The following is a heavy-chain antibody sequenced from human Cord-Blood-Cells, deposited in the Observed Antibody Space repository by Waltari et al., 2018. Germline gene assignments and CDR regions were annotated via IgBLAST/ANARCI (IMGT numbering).Heavy chain of an antibody. V-gene: IGHV4-34*01. CDR1: GGSFSGYY. Sequence: QVQLQQWGAGLLKPSETLSLTCAVYGGSFSGYYWSWIRQPPGKGLEWSGEINHSGSTNYNPSLKSRVTISVDTSKNQFSLKLSSVTAADTAVYYCARHPLYDSSGYYYDYWGQGTLVTVSS. CDR2: INHSGST. CDR3: ARHPLYDSSGYYYDY. J-gene: IGHJ4*02. D-gene: IGHD3-22*01.